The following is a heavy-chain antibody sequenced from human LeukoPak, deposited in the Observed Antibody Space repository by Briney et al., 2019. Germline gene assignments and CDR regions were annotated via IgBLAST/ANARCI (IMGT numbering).Heavy chain of an antibody. J-gene: IGHJ4*02. CDR1: GGTFSSDA. Sequence: SVKVSCKASGGTFSSDAISWVRQAPGQGLEWMGGIIPIFGTANYAQKFQGRVTITADKSTSTAYMELSSLRSEDTAVYYCAIRPTTVTTFYFDYWGQGTLVTVSS. V-gene: IGHV1-69*06. CDR2: IIPIFGTA. D-gene: IGHD4-17*01. CDR3: AIRPTTVTTFYFDY.